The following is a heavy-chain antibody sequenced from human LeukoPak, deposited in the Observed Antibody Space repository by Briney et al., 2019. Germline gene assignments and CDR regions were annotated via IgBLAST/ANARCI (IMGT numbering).Heavy chain of an antibody. CDR1: GFTFTAYN. V-gene: IGHV3-21*06. CDR2: ISSTGTYL. D-gene: IGHD2-21*01. Sequence: RGSLRLSCAASGFTFTAYNMNWVRQAPGKGLEWVSSISSTGTYLYYADSVKGRFTISRDKNSLYLRMNSLRVEDTAVYYCARNSLIAENYGYYYFSYMDVWGKGTTVTVSS. J-gene: IGHJ6*03. CDR3: ARNSLIAENYGYYYFSYMDV.